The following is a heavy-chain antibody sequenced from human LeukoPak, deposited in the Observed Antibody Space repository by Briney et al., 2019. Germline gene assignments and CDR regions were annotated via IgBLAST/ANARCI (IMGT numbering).Heavy chain of an antibody. D-gene: IGHD3-16*01. J-gene: IGHJ6*04. CDR1: GFTFSSYW. CDR3: ARGGGLDA. CDR2: INHNGNVN. V-gene: IGHV3-7*03. Sequence: GGSLRLSCAASGFTFSSYWMNWARQAPGKGLEWVASINHNGNVNYYVDSVKGRFTISRDNAKNSLYLQMSNLRAEDTAVYFWARGGGLDAWGKGATVTVSS.